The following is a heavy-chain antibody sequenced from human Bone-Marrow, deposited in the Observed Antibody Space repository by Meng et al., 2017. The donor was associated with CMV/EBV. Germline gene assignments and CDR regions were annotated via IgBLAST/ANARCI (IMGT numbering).Heavy chain of an antibody. J-gene: IGHJ6*02. V-gene: IGHV3-49*04. D-gene: IGHD1-1*01. Sequence: GGSLRLSCAASGFTFGDSTMHWVRQAPGKGLEWVGFIRSKAYGGTTEYAASVKGRFTISRDDSKSIAYLQMNSLKTEDTAVYYCTRDVVEYYYGMDVWGQGTTVTVSS. CDR3: TRDVVEYYYGMDV. CDR1: GFTFGDST. CDR2: IRSKAYGGTT.